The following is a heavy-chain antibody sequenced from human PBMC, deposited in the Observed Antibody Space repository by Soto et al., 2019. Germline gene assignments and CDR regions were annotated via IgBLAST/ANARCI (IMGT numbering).Heavy chain of an antibody. CDR1: RLTFSDSG. J-gene: IGHJ4*02. D-gene: IGHD1-26*01. CDR3: AKDCIGGSNNYQLDY. Sequence: GGPLRLSCGAARLTFSDSGMPWVGKAPGKGLRWLATISHHGIRTHYADSVMGRFTISRDNFKKVVYLHLSGLRVEDTAIYYCAKDCIGGSNNYQLDYWGQGTAVTVSS. CDR2: ISHHGIRT. V-gene: IGHV3-30*18.